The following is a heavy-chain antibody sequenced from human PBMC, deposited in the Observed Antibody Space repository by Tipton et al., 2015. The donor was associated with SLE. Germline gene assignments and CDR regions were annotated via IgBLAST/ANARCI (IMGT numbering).Heavy chain of an antibody. CDR2: IYYTGST. Sequence: TLSLTCTVSGGSISSYYWSWIRQPPGKGLEWIGYIYYTGSTYYNPSLKSRVTISVDTSKNQFSLKLSSVTAADTAVYYCARGIQLWLDWYFDLWGRGTLVTVSS. V-gene: IGHV4-59*12. J-gene: IGHJ2*01. CDR3: ARGIQLWLDWYFDL. CDR1: GGSISSYY. D-gene: IGHD5-18*01.